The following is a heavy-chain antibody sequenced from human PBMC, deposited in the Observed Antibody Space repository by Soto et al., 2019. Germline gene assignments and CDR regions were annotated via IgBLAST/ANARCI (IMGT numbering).Heavy chain of an antibody. J-gene: IGHJ4*02. CDR1: GGSISSGAYY. V-gene: IGHV4-30-4*01. CDR2: IYYSGST. D-gene: IGHD5-12*01. Sequence: SETLSLTCTVSGGSISSGAYYWSWVRQPPGKGLEWIGYIYYSGSTYYNPSLKSRVTISVDTSKNQFSLKLSSVTATDTAVYYCTRLLSRGSNDYWGQGTLVTVSS. CDR3: TRLLSRGSNDY.